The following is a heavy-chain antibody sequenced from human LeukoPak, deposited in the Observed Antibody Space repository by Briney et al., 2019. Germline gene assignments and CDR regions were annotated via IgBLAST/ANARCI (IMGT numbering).Heavy chain of an antibody. CDR1: GFTFSSYG. V-gene: IGHV3-30*02. J-gene: IGHJ5*02. CDR3: AKAVYYYDSSGPDWFDP. Sequence: GGSLRLSCAASGFTFSSYGMHWVRQAPGKGLEWVAFIRYDGSNKYYADSVKGRFTISRDNSKNTLYLQMNSLRAEDTAVCYCAKAVYYYDSSGPDWFDPWGQGTLVTVSS. D-gene: IGHD3-22*01. CDR2: IRYDGSNK.